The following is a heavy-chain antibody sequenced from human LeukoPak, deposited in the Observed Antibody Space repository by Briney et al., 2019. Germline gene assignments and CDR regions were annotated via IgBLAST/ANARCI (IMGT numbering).Heavy chain of an antibody. V-gene: IGHV3-21*04. CDR3: ARDERLLSFLK. Sequence: GGSLRLSCAASGFTFSSYSMNWVRQAPGKGLEWVSSISSSSSYSADSVKGRFTISRDNAKNSLYLQMNSLRAEDTAIYYCARDERLLSFLKWGQGTLVTVSS. J-gene: IGHJ4*02. D-gene: IGHD3-3*01. CDR1: GFTFSSYS. CDR2: ISSSSS.